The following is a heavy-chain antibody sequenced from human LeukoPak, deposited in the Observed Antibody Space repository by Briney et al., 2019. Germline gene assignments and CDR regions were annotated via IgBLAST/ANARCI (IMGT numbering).Heavy chain of an antibody. D-gene: IGHD2-2*01. CDR3: ASVPAAIGDYYYGMDV. CDR2: IYYSGST. V-gene: IGHV4-39*07. Sequence: SETLSLTCTVSGGSISSSSYYWGWIRQPPGKGREWIGSIYYSGSTYYNPSLKSRVTISVDTSKNQFSLKLSSVTAADTAVYYCASVPAAIGDYYYGMDVWGQGTTVTVSS. J-gene: IGHJ6*02. CDR1: GGSISSSSYY.